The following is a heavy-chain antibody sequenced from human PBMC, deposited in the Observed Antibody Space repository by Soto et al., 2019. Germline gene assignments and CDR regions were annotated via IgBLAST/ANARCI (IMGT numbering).Heavy chain of an antibody. CDR2: IYYSGST. CDR3: ARSGSSWNLREFDS. Sequence: SETLSLTCTVSGGSISSYYWSWIRQPPGKGLEWIGYIYYSGSTNYNPSLKSRVTISVDTSKNQFSLKLSSVTAADTAVYYCARSGSSWNLREFDSWGQGTLVTVSS. J-gene: IGHJ4*02. V-gene: IGHV4-59*01. D-gene: IGHD6-13*01. CDR1: GGSISSYY.